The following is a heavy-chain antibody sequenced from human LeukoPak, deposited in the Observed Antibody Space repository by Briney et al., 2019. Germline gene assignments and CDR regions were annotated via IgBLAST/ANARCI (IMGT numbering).Heavy chain of an antibody. Sequence: GASVKVSCKTSGYSFTNYNLHWVRQAPGQRLEWMGIIKPSGGDTNYAQKFQGRVFMTRDTSTSTVYLELSSLKAEDTAVYYCARVRDGYNDAYDIWGQGTVATVSS. CDR2: IKPSGGDT. CDR3: ARVRDGYNDAYDI. CDR1: GYSFTNYN. J-gene: IGHJ3*02. D-gene: IGHD5-24*01. V-gene: IGHV1-46*01.